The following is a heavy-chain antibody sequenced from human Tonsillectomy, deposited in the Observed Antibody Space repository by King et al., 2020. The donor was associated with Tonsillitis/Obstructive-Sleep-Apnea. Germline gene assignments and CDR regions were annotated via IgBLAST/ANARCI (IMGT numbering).Heavy chain of an antibody. V-gene: IGHV3-7*04. CDR1: GFTFSHYW. CDR3: ARARGIIEVAGDYWYFDL. J-gene: IGHJ2*01. Sequence: VPLVESGGGLVQPGGSLRLSCAASGFTFSHYWMSWVRQAPGKGLEWVANIKQDGSEKYYVDSVKGRFTISRDNAKNSLHLRMNGLRAEDTAVYYCARARGIIEVAGDYWYFDLWGRGTLVTVSS. D-gene: IGHD6-19*01. CDR2: IKQDGSEK.